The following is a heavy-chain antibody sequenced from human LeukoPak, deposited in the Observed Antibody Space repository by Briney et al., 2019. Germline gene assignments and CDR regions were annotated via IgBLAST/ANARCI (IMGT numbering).Heavy chain of an antibody. Sequence: GGSLRLSCAASGFTVSNNYMSWVRQAPGKGLEWVSVIYNDGRTFYADSVKGRFTVSRHNSKNTLYLQMNSLRAEDTAVYYCARVPLHPTIYSFDYWGQGTLVTVSS. CDR2: IYNDGRT. CDR3: ARVPLHPTIYSFDY. CDR1: GFTVSNNY. J-gene: IGHJ4*02. D-gene: IGHD1-14*01. V-gene: IGHV3-53*04.